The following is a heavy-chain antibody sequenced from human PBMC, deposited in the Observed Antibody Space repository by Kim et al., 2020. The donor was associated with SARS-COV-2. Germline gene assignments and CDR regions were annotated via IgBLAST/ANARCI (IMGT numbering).Heavy chain of an antibody. Sequence: SETLSLTCTVSGGSISSSSYYWGWIRQPPGKGLEWIGSIYYSGSTYYNPSLKSRVTISVDTSKNQFSLKLSSVTAADTAVYYCAGGQRAARRFDPWGQGTLVTVSS. J-gene: IGHJ5*02. CDR1: GGSISSSSYY. CDR2: IYYSGST. V-gene: IGHV4-39*01. D-gene: IGHD6-6*01. CDR3: AGGQRAARRFDP.